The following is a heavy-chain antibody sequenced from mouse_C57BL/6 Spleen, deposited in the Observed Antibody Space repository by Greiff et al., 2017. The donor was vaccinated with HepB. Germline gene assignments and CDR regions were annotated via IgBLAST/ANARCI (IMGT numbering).Heavy chain of an antibody. CDR3: TPTTVASGAMDY. V-gene: IGHV1-15*01. CDR2: IDPETGGT. J-gene: IGHJ4*01. CDR1: GYTFPDYE. Sequence: VQLQQSGAELVRPGASVTLSCKASGYTFPDYEMHWVKQTPVHGLAWIGAIDPETGGTAYNQKFKGKAILTADKSSSTAYMELRSLTSEDSAVYYCTPTTVASGAMDYWGQGTSVTVSS. D-gene: IGHD1-1*01.